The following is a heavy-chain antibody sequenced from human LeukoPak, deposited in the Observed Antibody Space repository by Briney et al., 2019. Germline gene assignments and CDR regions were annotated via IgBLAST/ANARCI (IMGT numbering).Heavy chain of an antibody. CDR1: GGSISGYY. Sequence: KPSETLSLTCTVSGGSISGYYWTWLRQSAGKGLEWIGHIHSTGSATYNPSLKSRVTMSVDTSRKQFSLKLTSVTAADTAVYYCAKRRAGIGDGEFDYWGQGSLVTVSS. J-gene: IGHJ4*02. V-gene: IGHV4-4*07. D-gene: IGHD1-1*01. CDR2: IHSTGSA. CDR3: AKRRAGIGDGEFDY.